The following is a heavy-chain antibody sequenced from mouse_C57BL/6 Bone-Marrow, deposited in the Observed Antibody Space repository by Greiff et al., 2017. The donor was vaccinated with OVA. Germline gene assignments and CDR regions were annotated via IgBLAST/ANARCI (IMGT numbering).Heavy chain of an antibody. D-gene: IGHD1-1*01. CDR3: AREGHYYGSPFDV. V-gene: IGHV5-17*01. Sequence: EVKVVESGGGLVKPGGSLKLSCAASGFTFSDYGMHWVRQAPEKGLEWVAYISSGSSTIYYADTVKGRFTISRDNAKNTLFLQMTSLRSEDTAMYYCAREGHYYGSPFDVWGTGTTVTVSS. J-gene: IGHJ1*03. CDR2: ISSGSSTI. CDR1: GFTFSDYG.